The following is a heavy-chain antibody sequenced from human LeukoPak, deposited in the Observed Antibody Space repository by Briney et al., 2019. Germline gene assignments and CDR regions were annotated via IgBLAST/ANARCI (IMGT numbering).Heavy chain of an antibody. Sequence: PGGSLRLSCAASGFTFSSYEMNWVRQAPGKGLEWVSVIYSGGSTYYADSAKGRFTISRDNSKNTLYLQMNSLRAEDTAVYYCARHRGYCSSTSCYPYYFDYWGQGTLVTVSS. CDR3: ARHRGYCSSTSCYPYYFDY. V-gene: IGHV3-66*04. D-gene: IGHD2-2*01. CDR1: GFTFSSYE. J-gene: IGHJ4*02. CDR2: IYSGGST.